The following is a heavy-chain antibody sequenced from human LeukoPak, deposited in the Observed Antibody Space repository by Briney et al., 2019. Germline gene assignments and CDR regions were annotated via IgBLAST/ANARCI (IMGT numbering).Heavy chain of an antibody. V-gene: IGHV4-34*01. CDR1: GGSFSVYY. CDR3: AIRFGRLEAGGTPFDS. CDR2: INHSGST. J-gene: IGHJ4*02. D-gene: IGHD6-13*01. Sequence: AETLSLTCAVYGGSFSVYYWSWIRQPPGKGLEWIGEINHSGSTHYNPSLKSRVTISVDTSKNQFSLKLSSVTAADTALYYCAIRFGRLEAGGTPFDSWGQGTLVTVSS.